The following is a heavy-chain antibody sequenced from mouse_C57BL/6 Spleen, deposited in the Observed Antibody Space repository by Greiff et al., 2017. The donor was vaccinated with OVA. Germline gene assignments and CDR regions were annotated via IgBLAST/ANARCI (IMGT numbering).Heavy chain of an antibody. J-gene: IGHJ4*01. V-gene: IGHV5-4*01. CDR1: GFTFSSYA. Sequence: EVQLVESGGGLVKPGGSLKLSCAASGFTFSSYAMSWVRQTPEKRLEWVATISDGGSYTYYPDNVKGRFTISRDNAKNNLYLQMSHLKSEDTAMYYCARIQGDAMDYWGQGTSVTVSS. CDR3: ARIQGDAMDY. CDR2: ISDGGSYT.